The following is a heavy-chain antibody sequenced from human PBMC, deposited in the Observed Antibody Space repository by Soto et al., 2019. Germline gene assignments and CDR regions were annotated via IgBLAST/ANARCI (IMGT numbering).Heavy chain of an antibody. Sequence: QVQLQESGPGLVKPSQTLSLTCTVSDDSISSKYYYWSWIRQHPGQGLEWIGYFYYTGSTYFNPSLNSRGTISIDTSKNLFSLKLSSVTAADTAVYYCARVVDLGDPRPYWGQGTLVTVSS. CDR1: DDSISSKYYY. CDR3: ARVVDLGDPRPY. J-gene: IGHJ4*02. V-gene: IGHV4-31*03. CDR2: FYYTGST. D-gene: IGHD3-16*01.